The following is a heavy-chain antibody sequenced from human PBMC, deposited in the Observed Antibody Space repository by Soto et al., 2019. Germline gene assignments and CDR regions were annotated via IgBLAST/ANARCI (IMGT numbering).Heavy chain of an antibody. D-gene: IGHD3-10*01. Sequence: SGGSLRLSCAASGFTFSSYAMHWVRQAPGKGLEWVAVISYDGSNKYYADSVKGRFTISRDNSKNTLYLQMNSLRAEDTAVYYCASPYYYGSGTHYYYYYGMDVWGQGTTVTVS. CDR1: GFTFSSYA. J-gene: IGHJ6*02. V-gene: IGHV3-30-3*01. CDR2: ISYDGSNK. CDR3: ASPYYYGSGTHYYYYYGMDV.